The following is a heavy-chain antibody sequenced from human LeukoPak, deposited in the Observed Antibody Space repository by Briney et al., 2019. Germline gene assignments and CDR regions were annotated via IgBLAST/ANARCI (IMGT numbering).Heavy chain of an antibody. J-gene: IGHJ4*02. Sequence: GGSLRLSCSASGFTFSSYGMHWVRQGSGKGLEYVSGISSNGDSTYYADSVKGRFTFSRDNSKNTLYLQMSSLRAEDTAVYYCVKGKVAGSGTYYNAPFDYWGQGTLVAVSS. CDR3: VKGKVAGSGTYYNAPFDY. CDR1: GFTFSSYG. D-gene: IGHD3-10*01. V-gene: IGHV3-64D*06. CDR2: ISSNGDST.